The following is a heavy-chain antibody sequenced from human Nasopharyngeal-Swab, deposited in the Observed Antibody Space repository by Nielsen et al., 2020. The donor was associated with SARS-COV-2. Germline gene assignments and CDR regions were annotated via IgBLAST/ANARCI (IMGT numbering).Heavy chain of an antibody. V-gene: IGHV3-23*01. CDR2: ISGIGGST. D-gene: IGHD5-18*01. CDR1: GFTFSSYA. J-gene: IGHJ4*02. CDR3: ASPRGYSYGPFDY. Sequence: GESLKISCAASGFTFSSYAMSWVRQAPGKGLEWVSAISGIGGSTYYADSVKGRFTISRDNSKNTLYLQMNSLRAEDTAVYYCASPRGYSYGPFDYWGQGTLVTVSS.